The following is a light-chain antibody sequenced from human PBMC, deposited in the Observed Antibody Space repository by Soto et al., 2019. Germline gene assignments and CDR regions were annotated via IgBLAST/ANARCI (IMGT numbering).Light chain of an antibody. Sequence: QAVVTQPPSASGTPGQRVTISCSGSSSNIGDNTVNWYQQLPGTAPKLLIHSNNERPSGVPDRFSGSKSGTSASLAISGLQSEDEADYYCAAWDDSLNSVVFGGGTQLTVL. CDR2: SNN. V-gene: IGLV1-44*01. J-gene: IGLJ2*01. CDR3: AAWDDSLNSVV. CDR1: SSNIGDNT.